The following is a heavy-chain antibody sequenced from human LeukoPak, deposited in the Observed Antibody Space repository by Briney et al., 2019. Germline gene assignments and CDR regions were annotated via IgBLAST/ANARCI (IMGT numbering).Heavy chain of an antibody. CDR3: ARGCCSVSGLYFEF. CDR1: GFTFSNYF. J-gene: IGHJ4*02. CDR2: INKDGSGT. Sequence: GGSLRLSCAASGFTFSNYFMGWVRQAPGKGLEWVANINKDGSGTSYADSVKGRLTISRDNAKNSLYLQMNGLRVEDTAVYYCARGCCSVSGLYFEFWGQGSLVTVSS. V-gene: IGHV3-7*03. D-gene: IGHD3-9*01.